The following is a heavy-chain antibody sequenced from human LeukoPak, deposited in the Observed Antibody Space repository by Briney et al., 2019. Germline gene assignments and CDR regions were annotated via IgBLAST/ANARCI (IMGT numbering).Heavy chain of an antibody. CDR1: AGTFSSYA. J-gene: IGHJ3*02. Sequence: ASVTVSCKASAGTFSSYAINWVRQAPGQGLEWMGGIIPIFGTPNYAQKFQDRVTITADESTSTAYMELSSLRSEDTVVYYCARCRQWLIKDLACDAFDIWGQGTMVTVSS. D-gene: IGHD6-19*01. CDR2: IIPIFGTP. V-gene: IGHV1-69*01. CDR3: ARCRQWLIKDLACDAFDI.